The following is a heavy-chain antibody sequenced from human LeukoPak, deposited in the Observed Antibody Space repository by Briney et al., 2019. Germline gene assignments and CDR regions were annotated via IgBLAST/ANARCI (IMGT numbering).Heavy chain of an antibody. V-gene: IGHV3-23*01. Sequence: GGSLRLSCAASGFTFSSYAMSWVRQAPGKGLEWVSAISGSGGSTYYADSVKGRFTISRDNSKNTLYLQMNSLRAEDTAVYYCAKEQSKVVVAATDWFDPWGQGTLVTVSS. CDR3: AKEQSKVVVAATDWFDP. J-gene: IGHJ5*02. CDR1: GFTFSSYA. D-gene: IGHD2-15*01. CDR2: ISGSGGST.